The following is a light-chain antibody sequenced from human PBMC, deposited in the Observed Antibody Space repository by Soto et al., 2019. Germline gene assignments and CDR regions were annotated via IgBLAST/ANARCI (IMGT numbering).Light chain of an antibody. CDR2: DVS. CDR1: SSDVGGYND. CDR3: SSYTGSSTYVV. V-gene: IGLV2-14*01. Sequence: QSALTQPASVSGSPGQSITISCTGTSSDVGGYNDVSWYQQHLGKAPKLMIYDVSNRPSGVSNRFSGSKSGNTASLTISGLQAEDEADYYCSSYTGSSTYVVFGGGTKLTVL. J-gene: IGLJ2*01.